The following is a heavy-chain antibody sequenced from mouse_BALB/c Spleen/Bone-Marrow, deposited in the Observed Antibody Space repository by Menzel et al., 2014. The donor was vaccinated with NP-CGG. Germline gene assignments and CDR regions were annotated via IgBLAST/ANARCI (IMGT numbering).Heavy chain of an antibody. D-gene: IGHD1-2*01. Sequence: EVKLQESGGGLVQPGGSLKLSCAASGFDFSRYWMTWVRQAPGKWLEWIGEINPASSTINYTPSLKDKFIISRDNAKNTLYLQMSKVRSEDTALYYCAKNYYYGYVAYWGQGTLVTISA. J-gene: IGHJ3*01. V-gene: IGHV4-1*02. CDR3: AKNYYYGYVAY. CDR1: GFDFSRYW. CDR2: INPASSTI.